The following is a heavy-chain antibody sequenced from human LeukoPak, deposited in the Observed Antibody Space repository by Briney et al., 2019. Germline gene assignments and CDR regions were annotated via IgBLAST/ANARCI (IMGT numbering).Heavy chain of an antibody. D-gene: IGHD3-9*01. CDR1: GFTFSSYE. J-gene: IGHJ4*02. CDR3: ARDPLRYFDWLPPTYFDY. Sequence: GGSLRLSCAASGFTFSSYEMNWVRQAPGKGLEWVSYISSSGSTIYYADSVKGRFTISRDNAKNSLYLQMNSLRAEDTAVYYCARDPLRYFDWLPPTYFDYWGQGTLVTVSS. V-gene: IGHV3-48*03. CDR2: ISSSGSTI.